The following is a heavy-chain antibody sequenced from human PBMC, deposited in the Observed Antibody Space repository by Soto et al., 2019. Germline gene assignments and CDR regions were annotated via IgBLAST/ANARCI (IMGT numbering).Heavy chain of an antibody. J-gene: IGHJ6*02. Sequence: SVKVSCKASGGTFSSYAISWVRQAPGQGLEWMGGIIPIFGTANYAQKFQGRVTITADKSTSTAYMELSSLRSEDTAVYYCARGGHIVVVPAAKENYYGMDVWGQGTTVTVSS. CDR1: GGTFSSYA. CDR2: IIPIFGTA. V-gene: IGHV1-69*06. D-gene: IGHD2-2*01. CDR3: ARGGHIVVVPAAKENYYGMDV.